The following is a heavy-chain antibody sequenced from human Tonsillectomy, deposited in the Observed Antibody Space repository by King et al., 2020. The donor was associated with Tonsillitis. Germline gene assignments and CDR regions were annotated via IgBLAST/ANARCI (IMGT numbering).Heavy chain of an antibody. J-gene: IGHJ3*02. CDR1: GYTFTSYY. CDR2: INPSGGST. V-gene: IGHV1-46*01. D-gene: IGHD3-9*01. Sequence: VQLVQSGAEVKKPGASVKVSCKASGYTFTSYYMHWVRQAPGQGLEWMGIINPSGGSTSYAQKFQGRVTMTRDTSTSTVYMALSSLRSEDTAVYYCARGGRYFDWLLSPADAFDIWGQGTMVTVSS. CDR3: ARGGRYFDWLLSPADAFDI.